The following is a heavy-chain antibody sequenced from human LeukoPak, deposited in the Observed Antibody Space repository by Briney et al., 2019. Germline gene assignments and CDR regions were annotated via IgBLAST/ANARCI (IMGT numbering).Heavy chain of an antibody. J-gene: IGHJ5*02. V-gene: IGHV1-2*04. CDR3: ARNRIVVVPAAIYNWFDP. D-gene: IGHD2-2*01. CDR2: INPNSGGT. CDR1: GYTFTGYY. Sequence: ASVKVSCKASGYTFTGYYMHWVRQAPGQGLEWMGWINPNSGGTNYAQKFQGWVTMTRDTSISTAYMELSSLRSEDTAVYYCARNRIVVVPAAIYNWFDPWGQGTLVTVSS.